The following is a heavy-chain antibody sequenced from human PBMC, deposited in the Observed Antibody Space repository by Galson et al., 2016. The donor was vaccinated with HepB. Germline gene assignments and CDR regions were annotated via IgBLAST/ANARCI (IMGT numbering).Heavy chain of an antibody. Sequence: SLRLSCAASGFTFSSYEMNWVRQAPGKGLEWVSYISSSGSTIYYADSVKGRFTISRDNAKNLLYLQMNSLRAEGTAVYYCARDYHDISGYWERFGYFYYAMDVWGQVTTVTVSS. CDR3: ARDYHDISGYWERFGYFYYAMDV. V-gene: IGHV3-48*03. J-gene: IGHJ6*02. CDR1: GFTFSSYE. CDR2: ISSSGSTI. D-gene: IGHD3-22*01.